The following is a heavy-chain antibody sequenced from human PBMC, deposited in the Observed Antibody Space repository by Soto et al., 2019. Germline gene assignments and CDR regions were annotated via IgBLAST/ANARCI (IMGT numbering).Heavy chain of an antibody. CDR1: GGGISSGGXX. D-gene: IGHD2-2*01. Sequence: SLALSCTVSGGGISSGGXXXXWXXXXXXXXXXWIGYIYYSGSTYYNPSLKSRVTISVDTSKNQFSLKLSSVTAADTAVYYCARAGGIFTVYQLPRYSYYYYYMDVWGKGTTVTVS. J-gene: IGHJ6*03. CDR3: ARAGGIFTVYQLPRYSYYYYYMDV. V-gene: IGHV4-31*03. CDR2: IYYSGST.